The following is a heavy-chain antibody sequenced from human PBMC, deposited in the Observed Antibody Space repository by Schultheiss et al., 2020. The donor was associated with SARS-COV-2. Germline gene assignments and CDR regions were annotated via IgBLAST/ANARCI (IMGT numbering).Heavy chain of an antibody. J-gene: IGHJ4*02. CDR3: ARDWGCSGGSCYYYFDY. D-gene: IGHD2-15*01. V-gene: IGHV3-33*01. CDR2: IWYDGSNK. CDR1: GFTFSSYG. Sequence: GGSLRLSCAASGFTFSSYGMHWVRQAPGKGLEWVAVIWYDGSNKYYADSVKGRFTISRDNAKNTLYLQMNSLRAEDTAVYYCARDWGCSGGSCYYYFDYWGQGTLVTVSS.